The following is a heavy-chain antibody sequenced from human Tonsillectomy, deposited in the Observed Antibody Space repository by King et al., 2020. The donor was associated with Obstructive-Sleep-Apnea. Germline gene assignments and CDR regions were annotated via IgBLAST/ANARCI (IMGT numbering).Heavy chain of an antibody. D-gene: IGHD3/OR15-3a*01. CDR1: GLTFDTYR. CDR3: AATNWDWISHDRDGVFDF. V-gene: IGHV3-74*02. CDR2: IDKFGSGR. Sequence: VQLVQSGGDLVQPGGSLRLSCAASGLTFDTYRMHWVRQAPGQGLVLVSRIDKFGSGRSYADPVKGRFTISRDNTTTALYLEMNSLRVDDTAVYYCAATNWDWISHDRDGVFDFWGQGTRVSVSS. J-gene: IGHJ4*02.